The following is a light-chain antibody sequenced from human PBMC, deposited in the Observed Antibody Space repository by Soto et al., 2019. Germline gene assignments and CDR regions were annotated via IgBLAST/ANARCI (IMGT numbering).Light chain of an antibody. CDR3: QQYNNWPPYT. Sequence: EIVMTQSPATLSVSPGERATLSCRASQSVSSNLAWYQQKPGQAPRLLIYGASTRATGIPATFSGSGSGTAFTLTISSLQSEDFAVYYCQQYNNWPPYTFGQGTKLEIK. CDR2: GAS. V-gene: IGKV3-15*01. J-gene: IGKJ2*01. CDR1: QSVSSN.